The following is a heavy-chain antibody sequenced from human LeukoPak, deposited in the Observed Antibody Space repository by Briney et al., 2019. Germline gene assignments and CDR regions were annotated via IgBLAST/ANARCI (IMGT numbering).Heavy chain of an antibody. CDR3: ARGNLEQWLGTDYYYYMDV. D-gene: IGHD6-19*01. Sequence: SETLSLTCTVSGGSISSSSYYWGWIRQPPGKGLEWIGSIYYSGSTYYNPSLKSRVTISVDTSKNQFSLKLSSVTAADTAVYYCARGNLEQWLGTDYYYYMDVWGKGTTVTVSS. J-gene: IGHJ6*03. CDR2: IYYSGST. CDR1: GGSISSSSYY. V-gene: IGHV4-39*01.